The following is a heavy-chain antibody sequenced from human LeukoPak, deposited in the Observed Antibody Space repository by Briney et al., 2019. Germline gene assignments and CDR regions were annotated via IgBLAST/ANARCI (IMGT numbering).Heavy chain of an antibody. CDR3: TRADTGRLHGLDI. D-gene: IGHD5-18*01. CDR2: ISGSGGST. Sequence: GGSLRLSCAASGFTFSSYAMSWVRQAPGKGLEWVSAISGSGGSTYYADSVKGRFTISRDKSKNTLYLQMNSLRDEDTAVYYCTRADTGRLHGLDIWGQGTRVTVSS. CDR1: GFTFSSYA. V-gene: IGHV3-23*01. J-gene: IGHJ3*02.